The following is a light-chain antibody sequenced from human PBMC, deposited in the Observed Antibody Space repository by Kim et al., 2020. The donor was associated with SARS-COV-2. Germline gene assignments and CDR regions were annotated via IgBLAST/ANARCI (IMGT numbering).Light chain of an antibody. CDR3: MQATQMYS. Sequence: GQPASSSCRSSQSLVHSNGNTYLSWLHQRPGQPLRLLIYKIFNRLSGVPDRFSGSGAGTDFTLHISRVEAEDVGLYYCMQATQMYSFGQGTKLEI. CDR2: KIF. CDR1: QSLVHSNGNTY. J-gene: IGKJ2*03. V-gene: IGKV2-24*01.